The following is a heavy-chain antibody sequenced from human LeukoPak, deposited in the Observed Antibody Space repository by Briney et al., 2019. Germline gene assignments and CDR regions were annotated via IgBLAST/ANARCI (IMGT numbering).Heavy chain of an antibody. CDR1: GYSFTGHY. CDR3: ARDSRGYSYGYSDY. J-gene: IGHJ4*02. V-gene: IGHV1-2*02. D-gene: IGHD5-18*01. Sequence: ASVKVSCKASGYSFTGHYMHWVRQAPGQGLEWMGWINPKSGGTNYAQKFQGRVTMTRDTSISTAYMDMSSLRSDDTAVYYCARDSRGYSYGYSDYWGQGTLVTVSS. CDR2: INPKSGGT.